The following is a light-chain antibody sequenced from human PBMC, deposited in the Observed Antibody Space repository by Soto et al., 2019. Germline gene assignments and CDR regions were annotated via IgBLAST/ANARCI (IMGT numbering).Light chain of an antibody. V-gene: IGKV1-5*03. Sequence: QMXQSPSXXSAXXXGRVTXTSRASQSIRSWLAWHQQKPGRAPKLLISKASSLESGVPSRFSGSGFGTEFTLTISSLQPDDFATYYCQQYNSYRAFGQGTKVDI. CDR3: QQYNSYRA. CDR1: QSIRSW. CDR2: KAS. J-gene: IGKJ1*01.